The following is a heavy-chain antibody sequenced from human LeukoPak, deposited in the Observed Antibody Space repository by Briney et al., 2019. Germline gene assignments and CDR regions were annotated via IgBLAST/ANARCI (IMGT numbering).Heavy chain of an antibody. V-gene: IGHV3-66*01. Sequence: GXXXRLSCXVSGFILSRKYMSWVRQAPGKGLERVSVIYRGGRTYYSDSVKGRFTPSRDNSKKRLYLQMNSLRAEDTAVYYCARAPDGYEAFDIWGQXTXXXXSS. CDR1: GFILSRKY. D-gene: IGHD3-22*01. J-gene: IGHJ3*02. CDR3: ARAPDGYEAFDI. CDR2: IYRGGRT.